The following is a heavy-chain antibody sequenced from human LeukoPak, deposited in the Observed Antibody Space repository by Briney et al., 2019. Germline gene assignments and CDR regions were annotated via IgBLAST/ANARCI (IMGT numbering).Heavy chain of an antibody. CDR2: FSGSGGST. CDR3: AKGTVTRPFDY. CDR1: GFTFSSYA. D-gene: IGHD4-17*01. J-gene: IGHJ4*02. Sequence: GGSLRLSCAASGFTFSSYAMSWVRQAPGKGLECISGFSGSGGSTYYADSVKGLFTISRDNSKETLYLQMNSLRAEDTAVYYCAKGTVTRPFDYWGQGTLVTVSS. V-gene: IGHV3-23*01.